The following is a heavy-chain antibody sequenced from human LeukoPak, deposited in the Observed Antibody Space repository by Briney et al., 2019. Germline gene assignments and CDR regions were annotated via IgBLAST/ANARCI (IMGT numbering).Heavy chain of an antibody. D-gene: IGHD3-10*01. Sequence: GGSLRLSCAASGFTFSSYAMHWVRQAPGKGLEWVAVISYDGSNKYYADSVKGRFTISRDNSKNTLYLQMNSLRAEDTAVYYCARESVVRGVDLDYWGQGTLVTVSS. V-gene: IGHV3-30-3*01. CDR2: ISYDGSNK. CDR1: GFTFSSYA. CDR3: ARESVVRGVDLDY. J-gene: IGHJ4*02.